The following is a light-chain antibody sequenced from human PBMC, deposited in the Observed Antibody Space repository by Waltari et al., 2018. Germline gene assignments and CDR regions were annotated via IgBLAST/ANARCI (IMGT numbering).Light chain of an antibody. CDR1: QSLLHRSGSQS. V-gene: IGKV2-28*01. Sequence: DIVMTQSPLFLPVTPGEPASISCRSSQSLLHRSGSQSLAWFLQKPGQSPHLLISMGSHRASGVPDRFSGSGSGTDFTLQISRVEADDVGVYYCMQSLQPPLTFGGGTKMEIK. J-gene: IGKJ4*01. CDR3: MQSLQPPLT. CDR2: MGS.